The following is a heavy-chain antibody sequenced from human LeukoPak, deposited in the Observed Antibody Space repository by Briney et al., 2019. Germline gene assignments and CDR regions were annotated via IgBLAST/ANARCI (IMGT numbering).Heavy chain of an antibody. CDR2: IYPSGST. V-gene: IGHV4-4*07. CDR3: AGTEGISRHYYSYGMDV. D-gene: IGHD2/OR15-2a*01. CDR1: GGSISSYY. Sequence: SETLSLTCTGSGGSISSYYCSWIRPPAGKGLEWIGRIYPSGSTNYNPSLKSRATMSVNTSKNQFSLKLSSVTAADTAEYYWAGTEGISRHYYSYGMDVWGQGTTVTVSS. J-gene: IGHJ6*02.